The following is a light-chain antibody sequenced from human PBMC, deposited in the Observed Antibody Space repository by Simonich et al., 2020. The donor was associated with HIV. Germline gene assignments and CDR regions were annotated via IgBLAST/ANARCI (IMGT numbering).Light chain of an antibody. CDR1: RNVASN. J-gene: IGKJ3*01. CDR3: QQYNNWPSPFT. Sequence: EIVMTQSPATLSVSPGERATLSCRASRNVASNLAWYQQKPGQAPRLLIYAASSRATGIPARFSGSGFGTEFTLTISSMQSEDFAVYYCQQYNNWPSPFTFGPGTKVDIK. V-gene: IGKV3-15*01. CDR2: AAS.